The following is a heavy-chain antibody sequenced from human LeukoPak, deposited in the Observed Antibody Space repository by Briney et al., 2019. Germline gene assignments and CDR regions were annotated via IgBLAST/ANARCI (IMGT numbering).Heavy chain of an antibody. CDR3: ARAAGGSYYFDY. V-gene: IGHV3-21*01. CDR1: GSTFSSYD. CDR2: ISSSSTYT. J-gene: IGHJ4*02. D-gene: IGHD1-26*01. Sequence: GGSLRLSCAASGSTFSSYDMNWVRQAPGKGLEWVSSISSSSTYTYYAGSLKGRFTISRDNARNSLYLQMNSLRAEDTAVYYCARAAGGSYYFDYWGQGTLATVSS.